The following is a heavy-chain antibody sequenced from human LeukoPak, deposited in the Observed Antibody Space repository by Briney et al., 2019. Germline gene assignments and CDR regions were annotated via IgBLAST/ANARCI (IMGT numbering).Heavy chain of an antibody. CDR1: GYTFTGNY. J-gene: IGHJ5*02. D-gene: IGHD6-13*01. V-gene: IGHV1-2*02. CDR3: ARGVRRIAAAGTGLWFDP. CDR2: INPNSGGT. Sequence: GASVKVSCKASGYTFTGNYMHWVRQAPGQGLEWMGWINPNSGGTNYAQKFQGRATMTRDTSISTAYMELSRLRSDDTAVYYCARGVRRIAAAGTGLWFDPWGQGTLVTVSS.